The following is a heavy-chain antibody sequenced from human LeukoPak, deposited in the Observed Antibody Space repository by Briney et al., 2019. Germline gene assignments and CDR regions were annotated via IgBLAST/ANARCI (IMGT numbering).Heavy chain of an antibody. Sequence: ASVKVSCKASGYTFTSYDINWVRQATGQGLEWMGWMNPNSGNTGYAQKFQGRVTITRNTSISTAYMELSSLRSEDTAVYYCARDVSPYYMDVWGKGTTVTISS. V-gene: IGHV1-8*03. D-gene: IGHD2/OR15-2a*01. CDR1: GYTFTSYD. CDR3: ARDVSPYYMDV. CDR2: MNPNSGNT. J-gene: IGHJ6*03.